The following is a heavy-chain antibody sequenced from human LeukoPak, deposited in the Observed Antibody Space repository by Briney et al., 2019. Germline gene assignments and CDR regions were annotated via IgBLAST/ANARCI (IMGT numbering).Heavy chain of an antibody. V-gene: IGHV4-39*01. CDR2: IYYSGST. Sequence: SETLSLTCTVSGGSISSSSYYWGWIRQPPGKGLEWIGSIYYSGSTYYNPSLKSRVTISVDTSKNQFSLKLSSVTAADTAVYYYAVLVPAAPAGPRGQGTLVTVSS. CDR3: AVLVPAAPAGP. D-gene: IGHD2-2*01. J-gene: IGHJ5*02. CDR1: GGSISSSSYY.